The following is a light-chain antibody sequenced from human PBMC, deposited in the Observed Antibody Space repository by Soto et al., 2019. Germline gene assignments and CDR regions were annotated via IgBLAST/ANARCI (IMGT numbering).Light chain of an antibody. J-gene: IGKJ1*01. V-gene: IGKV1-39*01. Sequence: DIQMTQSPSSLSASVGDRVTITCRASQSISSYLKWYQQKPGKAPKLLIYAASSFQSGVPSRLSGRVSGTDFTLTISSLQPEDFANYYCQQSYSTPWTFGQGTKVEIK. CDR3: QQSYSTPWT. CDR1: QSISSY. CDR2: AAS.